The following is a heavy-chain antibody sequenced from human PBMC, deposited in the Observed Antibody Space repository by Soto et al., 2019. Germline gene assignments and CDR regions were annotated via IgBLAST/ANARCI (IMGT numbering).Heavy chain of an antibody. V-gene: IGHV3-7*01. J-gene: IGHJ3*02. Sequence: GGSLRLSCAASGFTFSSYWMSWVRQAPGKGLEWVANIKQDGSEKYYVDSVKGRFTISRDNAKNSLYLHMNSLRAEDTAVYYCARPGSGYVGDAFDIWGQGTMVTVSS. D-gene: IGHD5-12*01. CDR1: GFTFSSYW. CDR2: IKQDGSEK. CDR3: ARPGSGYVGDAFDI.